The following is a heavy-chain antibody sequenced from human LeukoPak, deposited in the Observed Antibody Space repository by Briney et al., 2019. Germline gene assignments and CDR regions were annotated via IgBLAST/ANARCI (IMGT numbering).Heavy chain of an antibody. Sequence: GASVKVSCKASGYTFTSYGISWVRQAPGQGLEWMGWISAYNGNTNYAQKLQGGVTMTTDTSTSTAYMELRSLRSDDTAVYYCARAHRITMIVVVTPDYWGQGTLVTVSS. D-gene: IGHD3-22*01. V-gene: IGHV1-18*01. CDR3: ARAHRITMIVVVTPDY. J-gene: IGHJ4*02. CDR2: ISAYNGNT. CDR1: GYTFTSYG.